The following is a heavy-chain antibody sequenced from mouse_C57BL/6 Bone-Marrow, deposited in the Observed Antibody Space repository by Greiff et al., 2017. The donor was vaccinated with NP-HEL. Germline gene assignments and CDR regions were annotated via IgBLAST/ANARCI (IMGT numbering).Heavy chain of an antibody. CDR2: IYPSDSET. Sequence: QVHVKQPGAELVRPGSSVKLSCKASGYTFTSYWMDWVKQRPGQGLEWIGNIYPSDSETHYNQKFKDKATLTVDKSSSTAYMQLSSLTSEDSAVYYCARGDYYGSYYFDYWGQGTTLTVSS. J-gene: IGHJ2*01. D-gene: IGHD1-1*01. V-gene: IGHV1-61*01. CDR1: GYTFTSYW. CDR3: ARGDYYGSYYFDY.